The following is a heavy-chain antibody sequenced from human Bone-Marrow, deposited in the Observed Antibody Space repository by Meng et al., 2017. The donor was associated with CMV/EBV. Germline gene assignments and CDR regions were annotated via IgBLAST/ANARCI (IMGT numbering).Heavy chain of an antibody. Sequence: SLSTSGVGVGWIRQPPGKALEWLALIYWNDDKRYSPSLKSRLTITKDTSKHQVVLTMTNMDPVDTATYYCAHGYDFWSVFPRGWSDPWGQGTLVTVSS. CDR1: SLSTSGVG. CDR3: AHGYDFWSVFPRGWSDP. CDR2: IYWNDDK. V-gene: IGHV2-5*01. D-gene: IGHD3-3*01. J-gene: IGHJ5*02.